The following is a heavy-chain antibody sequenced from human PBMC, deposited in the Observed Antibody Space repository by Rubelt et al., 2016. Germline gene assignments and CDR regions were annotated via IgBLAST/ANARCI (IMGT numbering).Heavy chain of an antibody. CDR3: ARERGYGGDFDY. CDR1: GGSFSGYY. D-gene: IGHD4-23*01. J-gene: IGHJ4*02. CDR2: INHSGST. V-gene: IGHV4-34*01. Sequence: QVQLQQWGAGLLKPSETLSLTCAVYGGSFSGYYWSWIRQPPGKGLEWIGEINHSGSTNYNPSLKGRVTISVATSKNQFPLKLSSVTAAYTAVYYCARERGYGGDFDYWGQGTLVTVSS.